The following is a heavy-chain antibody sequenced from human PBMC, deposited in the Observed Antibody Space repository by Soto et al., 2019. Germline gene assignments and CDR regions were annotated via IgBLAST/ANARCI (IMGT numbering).Heavy chain of an antibody. V-gene: IGHV4-34*01. CDR1: GFTFSSYS. CDR2: ISQSGNT. D-gene: IGHD6-6*01. CDR3: ARAPKGSGSSQTRHDF. Sequence: GSLRLSCAASGFTFSSYSMNWVRQPPGKGLEGIGEISQSGNTNYSPSLKSRVSLSIDTSKKQFSLNLASVSAADTAVYYRARAPKGSGSSQTRHDFWGQGPLVPVSP. J-gene: IGHJ4*02.